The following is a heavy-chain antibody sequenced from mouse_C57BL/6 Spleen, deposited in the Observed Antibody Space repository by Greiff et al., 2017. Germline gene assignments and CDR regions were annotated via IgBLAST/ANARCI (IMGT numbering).Heavy chain of an antibody. CDR1: GFSLTSYG. Sequence: VKLVESGPGLVQPSQSLSITCTVSGFSLTSYGVHWVRQSPGKGLEWLGVLWRGGSSDYNAAFMSRLSITKDNSKSQVFFKMNSLQADDTAIYYCAKNSRLTGNYAMDYWGQGTSVTVSS. CDR3: AKNSRLTGNYAMDY. J-gene: IGHJ4*01. V-gene: IGHV2-5*01. D-gene: IGHD4-1*01. CDR2: LWRGGSS.